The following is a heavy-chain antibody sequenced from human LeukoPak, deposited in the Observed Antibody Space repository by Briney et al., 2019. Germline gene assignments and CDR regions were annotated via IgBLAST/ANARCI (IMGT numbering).Heavy chain of an antibody. Sequence: SEALSLTCAVSGGSISSFYWSWVRQPPGKGLEWVGYISYGGGTTYNPSLKRRVSMSIDTSKNQFSLRLSSVTAADTALYYCARVGDTSGYFYYFDYWGQGTLVTVSS. CDR3: ARVGDTSGYFYYFDY. J-gene: IGHJ4*02. V-gene: IGHV4-59*08. D-gene: IGHD3-22*01. CDR1: GGSISSFY. CDR2: ISYGGGT.